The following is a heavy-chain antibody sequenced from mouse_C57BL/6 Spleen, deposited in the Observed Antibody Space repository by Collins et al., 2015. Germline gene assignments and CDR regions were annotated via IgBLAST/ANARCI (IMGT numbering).Heavy chain of an antibody. J-gene: IGHJ4*01. V-gene: IGHV3-2*02. D-gene: IGHD2-1*01. CDR1: GYSITSDYA. Sequence: DVQLQESGPGLVKPSQSLSLTCTVTGYSITSDYAWNWIRQFPGNKLEWMGYISYSGSTSYNPSLKSRISITRDTSKNQFFLQLNSVTTEDTATYYCYGNYRRVYYAMDYWGQGTSVTVSS. CDR2: ISYSGST. CDR3: YGNYRRVYYAMDY.